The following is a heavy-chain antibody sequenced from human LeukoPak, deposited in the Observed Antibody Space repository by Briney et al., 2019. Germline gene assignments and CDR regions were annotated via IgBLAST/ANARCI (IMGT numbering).Heavy chain of an antibody. D-gene: IGHD2-2*02. J-gene: IGHJ5*02. CDR1: GYTFTGYY. CDR2: INPNSGGT. Sequence: ASVKVSCKASGYTFTGYYMHWVRQAPGQGLEWVGWINPNSGGTNYAQKFQGRVTMTRDTSISTAYMELSRLRSDDTAVYYCARGYCSSTSCYMGYWFDPWGQGTLVTVSS. CDR3: ARGYCSSTSCYMGYWFDP. V-gene: IGHV1-2*02.